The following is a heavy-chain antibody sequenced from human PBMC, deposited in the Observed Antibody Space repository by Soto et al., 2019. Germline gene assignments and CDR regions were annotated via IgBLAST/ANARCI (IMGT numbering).Heavy chain of an antibody. CDR2: IYYSGST. D-gene: IGHD5-12*01. V-gene: IGHV4-39*01. Sequence: QLQLQESGPGLVKPSETLSLTCTVSGGSISSSSYYWGWIRQPPGKGLEWIGSIYYSGSTYYNPSLKSRVTISVDTSKNQFSLKLSSVTAADTAVYYCARLEEMATIRGSLYYWGQGTLVTVSS. CDR3: ARLEEMATIRGSLYY. J-gene: IGHJ4*02. CDR1: GGSISSSSYY.